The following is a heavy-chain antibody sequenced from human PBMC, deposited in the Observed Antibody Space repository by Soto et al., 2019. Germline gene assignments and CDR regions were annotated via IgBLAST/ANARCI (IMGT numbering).Heavy chain of an antibody. CDR2: IDYSGSP. CDR1: GDSISPDY. Sequence: QVQLQESGPGLVKPSETLSLTCTVSGDSISPDYWNWIRQPPGKGLAWIGSIDYSGSPSYNPSLQRRGSISVDASKKEYSMMLSSETAAENTRQYCARGENTALYYSSYGMDVLGQGTTVTVSS. J-gene: IGHJ6*02. D-gene: IGHD5-18*01. CDR3: ARGENTALYYSSYGMDV. V-gene: IGHV4-59*01.